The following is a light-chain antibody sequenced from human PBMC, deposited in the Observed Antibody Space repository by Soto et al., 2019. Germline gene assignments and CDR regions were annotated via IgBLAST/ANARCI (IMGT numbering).Light chain of an antibody. CDR3: QKYSSAPFT. CDR1: QDIGSS. CDR2: GAS. V-gene: IGKV1-27*01. J-gene: IGKJ3*01. Sequence: DIQMTQSPSSLSTYVGDRVTITCRASQDIGSSLAWYQQKPGKLPNLLIYGASTLQSGVPSRFSGSGSGTYFTLTISSLRPDDVASYYCQKYSSAPFTFGPGTKVDLK.